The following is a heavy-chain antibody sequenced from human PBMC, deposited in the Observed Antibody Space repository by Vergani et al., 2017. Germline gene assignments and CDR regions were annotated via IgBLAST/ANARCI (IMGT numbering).Heavy chain of an antibody. D-gene: IGHD3-10*01. V-gene: IGHV5-51*03. Sequence: EVQLVQSGAEVKKPGESLKISCKGSGYSFTSYWIGWVRQMPGKGLEWMGIIYTGDSDTRYSPSFQGQVTISADKSISTAYLQWSSLKASDTAMYYCARVAYYYGSGREFDPWGQGTLVTVSS. CDR3: ARVAYYYGSGREFDP. CDR1: GYSFTSYW. J-gene: IGHJ5*02. CDR2: IYTGDSDT.